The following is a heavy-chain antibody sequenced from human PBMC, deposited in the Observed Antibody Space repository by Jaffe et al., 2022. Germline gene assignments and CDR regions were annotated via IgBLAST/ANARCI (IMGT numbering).Heavy chain of an antibody. CDR3: ASQLGYYYDSSGYYRYWYFDL. CDR1: GYSISSGYY. D-gene: IGHD3-22*01. J-gene: IGHJ2*01. Sequence: QVQLQESGPGLVKPSETLSLTCAVSGYSISSGYYWGWIRQPPGKGLEWIGSIYHSGSTYYNPSLKSRVTISVDTSKNQFSLKLSSVTAADTAVYYCASQLGYYYDSSGYYRYWYFDLWGRGTLVTVSS. V-gene: IGHV4-38-2*01. CDR2: IYHSGST.